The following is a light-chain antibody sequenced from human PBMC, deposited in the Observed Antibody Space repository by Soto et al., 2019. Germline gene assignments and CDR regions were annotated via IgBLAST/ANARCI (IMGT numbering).Light chain of an antibody. Sequence: ETVLTQSPGTLSLSPGERATLSCRASQSVSSSYLAWYQQKPGQAPRLLIYGASNRATGIPDRFSGSGSATDFTLTISRLEPEDFAVYYCQQYGTSPPLTFGGGTKAEIK. V-gene: IGKV3-20*01. CDR2: GAS. CDR3: QQYGTSPPLT. CDR1: QSVSSSY. J-gene: IGKJ4*01.